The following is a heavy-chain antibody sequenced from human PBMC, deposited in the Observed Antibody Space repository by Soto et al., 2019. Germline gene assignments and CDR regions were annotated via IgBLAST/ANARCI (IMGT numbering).Heavy chain of an antibody. D-gene: IGHD6-13*01. CDR2: IWYDGSNK. Sequence: QVQLVESGGGVVQPGRSLRLSCAASGFTFSSYGMHWVRQAPGKGLEWVAVIWYDGSNKYYADSVKGRFTISRDNSENTLYLQMNSLRAEDTAVYYCARDEGAAGTDDAFDIWGQGTMVTVSS. CDR1: GFTFSSYG. CDR3: ARDEGAAGTDDAFDI. J-gene: IGHJ3*02. V-gene: IGHV3-33*01.